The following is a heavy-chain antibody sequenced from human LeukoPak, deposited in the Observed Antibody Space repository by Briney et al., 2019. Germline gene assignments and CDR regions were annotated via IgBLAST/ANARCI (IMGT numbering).Heavy chain of an antibody. Sequence: SETLSLTCTVSGGSISSYYWSWIRQPPGKGLEWIGYIYYSGSTNYNPSLKSRVTISVDTSKNQFSLKLSSVTAADTAVYYCAIPDSSGYDAFDIWGQGTMVTVSS. J-gene: IGHJ3*02. CDR1: GGSISSYY. V-gene: IGHV4-59*12. CDR3: AIPDSSGYDAFDI. D-gene: IGHD3-22*01. CDR2: IYYSGST.